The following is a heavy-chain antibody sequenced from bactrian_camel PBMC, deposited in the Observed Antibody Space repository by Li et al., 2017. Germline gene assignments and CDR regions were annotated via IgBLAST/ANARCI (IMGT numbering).Heavy chain of an antibody. CDR1: GDITSRYC. CDR2: IYTADGST. Sequence: HVQLVESGGGSVQAGESLRLSCAATGDITSRYCMGWFRQSPGKEREGFASIYTADGSTYYADSVKGRFSISQDNAKNTLYLQMNSLKPEDSAMYYCAADRKCGVMLGTLGAAAMDYWGRGTQVTVS. D-gene: IGHD5*01. J-gene: IGHJ7*01. V-gene: IGHV3S54*01.